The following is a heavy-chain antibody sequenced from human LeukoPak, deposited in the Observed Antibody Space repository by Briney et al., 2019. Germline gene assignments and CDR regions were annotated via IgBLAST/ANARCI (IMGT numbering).Heavy chain of an antibody. Sequence: SETLSLTCTVSGGSISSYYWGWIRQPPGKGLEWIGHIYYSGSTFYNPSLKSRVTISVDTSKNQFSLKLRSVTAADTAMFYCARLYGNFQNYYDYWGQGTLVAVSS. CDR2: IYYSGST. CDR1: GGSISSYY. J-gene: IGHJ4*02. V-gene: IGHV4-39*07. D-gene: IGHD1-7*01. CDR3: ARLYGNFQNYYDY.